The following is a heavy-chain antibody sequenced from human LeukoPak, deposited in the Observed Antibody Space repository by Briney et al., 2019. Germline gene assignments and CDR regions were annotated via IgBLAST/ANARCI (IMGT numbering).Heavy chain of an antibody. CDR3: ARDPAKFWSGHDY. CDR2: ISYDGSNK. CDR1: GFTFSSHW. Sequence: GGSLRLSCAASGFTFSSHWMHWVRQAPGKGLEWVAVISYDGSNKYYADSVKGRFTISRDNSKNTLYVQMNSLRAEDTAVYYCARDPAKFWSGHDYWGQGTLVTVSS. J-gene: IGHJ4*02. D-gene: IGHD3-3*01. V-gene: IGHV3-30*03.